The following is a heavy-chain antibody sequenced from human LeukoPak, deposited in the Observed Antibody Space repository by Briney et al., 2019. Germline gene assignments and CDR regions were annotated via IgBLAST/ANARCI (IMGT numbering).Heavy chain of an antibody. V-gene: IGHV4-30-4*01. D-gene: IGHD2-15*01. CDR1: GGSISSGDYY. J-gene: IGHJ4*02. CDR3: ARDQGYCSGGSCQIDY. Sequence: SETLSLTCTVSGGSISSGDYYWSWIRQPPGKGLEWIGYIYYSGSTYYNPSLKSRVTISVDTSKNQFSLKLSSVTAADTAVYYCARDQGYCSGGSCQIDYWGQGTLVTVSS. CDR2: IYYSGST.